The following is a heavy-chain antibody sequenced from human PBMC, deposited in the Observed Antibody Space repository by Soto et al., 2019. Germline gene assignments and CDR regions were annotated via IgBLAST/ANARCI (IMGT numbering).Heavy chain of an antibody. V-gene: IGHV4-59*01. CDR2: IYYSGST. Sequence: SETLSLTCTVSGGSISSYYWSWIRQPPGKGLEWIGYIYYSGSTNYNPSLKSRVTISVDTSKNQFSLKLSSVTAADTAVYYCARERGLRPRGVPNAFDIWGQGTMVTVSS. CDR1: GGSISSYY. CDR3: ARERGLRPRGVPNAFDI. D-gene: IGHD3-10*01. J-gene: IGHJ3*02.